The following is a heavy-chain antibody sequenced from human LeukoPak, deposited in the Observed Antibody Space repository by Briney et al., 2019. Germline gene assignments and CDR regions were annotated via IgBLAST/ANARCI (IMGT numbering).Heavy chain of an antibody. Sequence: PSETLSLTCTVSGGSISSYYWSWIRQPPGKGLEWIGSIYYSGSTYYNPSLKSRVTISVDMSKNQFSLKLSSVTAADTAVYYCARGGYYYDSSGYYWAAGHYFDYWGQGTLVTVSS. CDR2: IYYSGST. J-gene: IGHJ4*02. V-gene: IGHV4-59*05. D-gene: IGHD3-22*01. CDR1: GGSISSYY. CDR3: ARGGYYYDSSGYYWAAGHYFDY.